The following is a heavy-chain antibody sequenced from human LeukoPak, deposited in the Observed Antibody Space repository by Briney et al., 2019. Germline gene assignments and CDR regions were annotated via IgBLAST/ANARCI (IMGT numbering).Heavy chain of an antibody. Sequence: AGGSLRLSCAASGFTFSSHDMHWVRQDPGKRREWVAVISYDGSNKYYADSVKGRFTISRDNSKNTLYLQMNSLRAEDTAVYYCAKVRPPGYILISWGQGTLVTVSS. J-gene: IGHJ4*02. D-gene: IGHD5-24*01. CDR2: ISYDGSNK. CDR3: AKVRPPGYILIS. CDR1: GFTFSSHD. V-gene: IGHV3-30*18.